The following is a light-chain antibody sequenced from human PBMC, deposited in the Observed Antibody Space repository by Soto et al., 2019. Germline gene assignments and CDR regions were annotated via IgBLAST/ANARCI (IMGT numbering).Light chain of an antibody. CDR3: QQYNSYWT. CDR1: QSISSW. CDR2: KAS. V-gene: IGKV1-5*03. Sequence: DIQMTQSPSTLSASVGDRVTITCRASQSISSWLAWYQQKPGKAPKLLIYKASRLESGVPLRLRGSGSGTEFTLTFSRLQADDFATYFGQQYNSYWTFGEGTKVGIK. J-gene: IGKJ1*01.